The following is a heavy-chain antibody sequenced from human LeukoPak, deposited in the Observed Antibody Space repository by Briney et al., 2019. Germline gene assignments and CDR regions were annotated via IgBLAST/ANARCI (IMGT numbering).Heavy chain of an antibody. CDR1: GLTFRSSW. CDR2: IKDDGTEK. D-gene: IGHD3-16*01. V-gene: IGHV3-7*01. J-gene: IGHJ4*02. CDR3: TRDYVRTWDY. Sequence: GWFLRLSCAASGLTFRSSWMSWVRHLPGKGLKWLANIKDDGTEKYYLDSVKGRFNISRDYAKNSLFLQMNSLRPEDTAVYYCTRDYVRTWDYWGQGTPVTGSS.